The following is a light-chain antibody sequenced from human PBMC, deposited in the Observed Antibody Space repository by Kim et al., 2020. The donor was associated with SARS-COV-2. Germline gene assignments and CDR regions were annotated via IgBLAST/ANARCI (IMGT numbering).Light chain of an antibody. CDR1: QRISTY. CDR2: SAS. J-gene: IGKJ2*01. Sequence: DIQLTQSPSSLSASIGDRVTMTCRASQRISTYLNWYQQKPGKAPKLLISSASSLQSGVPSRFSGSGSGTEFSLTINSLQPDDFATYYCQQSYSHDSMYTFGQGTKLDI. CDR3: QQSYSHDSMYT. V-gene: IGKV1-39*01.